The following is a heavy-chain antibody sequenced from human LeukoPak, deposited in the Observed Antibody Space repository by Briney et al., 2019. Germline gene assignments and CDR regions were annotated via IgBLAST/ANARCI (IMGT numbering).Heavy chain of an antibody. CDR2: ISWNSGSI. V-gene: IGHV3-9*01. CDR1: GFNFDDYA. Sequence: PGGSLRLSCAASGFNFDDYAIHWVRPAPGKGLEWVSGISWNSGSIGYADSVKGRFTISRDNAKNSLYLQMNSLRAEDTALYYCPKDRLRYFDWLLSGLFDYWGQGTLVTVSS. CDR3: PKDRLRYFDWLLSGLFDY. D-gene: IGHD3-9*01. J-gene: IGHJ4*02.